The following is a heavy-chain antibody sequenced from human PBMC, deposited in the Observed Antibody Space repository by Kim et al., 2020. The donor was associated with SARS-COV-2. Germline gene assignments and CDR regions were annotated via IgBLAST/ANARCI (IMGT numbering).Heavy chain of an antibody. J-gene: IGHJ4*01. CDR1: GFTFSSYA. CDR2: ITGSAGST. V-gene: IGHV3-23*01. CDR3: AKTPGAYYYDSSGIYYFDY. D-gene: IGHD3-22*01. Sequence: GGSLRLSCAASGFTFSSYAMSWVRQAPGKGLEWVSAITGSAGSTYYADSVKGRFTISRDNSKKTLYLEMNSLRAEDTAVYYCAKTPGAYYYDSSGIYYFDYWGQGTLVTVSS.